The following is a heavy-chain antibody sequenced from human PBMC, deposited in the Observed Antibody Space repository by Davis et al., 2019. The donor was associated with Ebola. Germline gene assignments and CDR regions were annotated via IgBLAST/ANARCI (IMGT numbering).Heavy chain of an antibody. Sequence: SETLSLTCTVSGGSITNYCWNWIRQPPGKGLEWIAYICANGHVNYNPTLKSRVTISIDTSKNQFSLQLTSVTAADTAVYYCARALTTWQSGSYLSLGMDVWGQGTTVTVSS. CDR3: ARALTTWQSGSYLSLGMDV. CDR1: GGSITNYC. V-gene: IGHV4-59*01. J-gene: IGHJ6*02. CDR2: ICANGHV. D-gene: IGHD3-10*01.